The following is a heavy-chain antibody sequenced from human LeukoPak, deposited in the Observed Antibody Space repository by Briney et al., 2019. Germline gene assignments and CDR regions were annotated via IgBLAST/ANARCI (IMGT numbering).Heavy chain of an antibody. CDR1: GDSFSGYY. Sequence: SETLSLTCAVYGDSFSGYYWSWIRQPPGKGLEWIGEINHSGSTNYNPSLKSRVTISVDTSKNQFSLKLSSVTAADTAVYYCANIVVVPAAIFDYWGQGTLVTVSS. D-gene: IGHD2-2*01. V-gene: IGHV4-34*01. J-gene: IGHJ4*02. CDR3: ANIVVVPAAIFDY. CDR2: INHSGST.